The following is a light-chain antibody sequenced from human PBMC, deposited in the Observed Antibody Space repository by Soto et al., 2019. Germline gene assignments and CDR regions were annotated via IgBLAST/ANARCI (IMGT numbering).Light chain of an antibody. CDR1: SSNIGAGYD. CDR3: QSYDSSLVV. J-gene: IGLJ2*01. CDR2: GNS. Sequence: QSVLTQPPSVSGGPGQRVTISCTGSSSNIGAGYDVHWYQQLPGTAPKLLIYGNSNRPSGVPDRFSGSKSGTSASLAITGLQAEDEADCYCQSYDSSLVVFGGGTKLTVL. V-gene: IGLV1-40*01.